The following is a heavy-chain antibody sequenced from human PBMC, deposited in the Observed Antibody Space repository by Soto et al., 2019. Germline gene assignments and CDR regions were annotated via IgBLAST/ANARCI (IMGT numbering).Heavy chain of an antibody. V-gene: IGHV3-53*01. J-gene: IGHJ6*02. CDR1: GFTVSSNY. Sequence: EVQLVESGGGLIQPGGSLRLSCAASGFTVSSNYMSWVRQAPGKGLEWVSVIYSGGSTYYADSVKGRFTISRDNSKNTLYLQMNSLRAEDTAVYYCARGGREYSYGYDYGMDVWGQGTTVTVSS. D-gene: IGHD5-18*01. CDR2: IYSGGST. CDR3: ARGGREYSYGYDYGMDV.